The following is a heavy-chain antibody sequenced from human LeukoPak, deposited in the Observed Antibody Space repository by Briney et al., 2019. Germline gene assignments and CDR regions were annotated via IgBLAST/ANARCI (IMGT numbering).Heavy chain of an antibody. V-gene: IGHV3-30*18. CDR1: GFTFSSYG. CDR2: ISYDGSNK. J-gene: IGHJ4*02. CDR3: AKGVPYYYDSSGYPYYFDY. D-gene: IGHD3-22*01. Sequence: GGSLRLSCAASGFTFSSYGMHWVRQAPGKGLEWVAVISYDGSNKYYADSVKGRFTISRDNAKNSLYLQMNSLRAEDTALYYCAKGVPYYYDSSGYPYYFDYWGQGTLVTVSS.